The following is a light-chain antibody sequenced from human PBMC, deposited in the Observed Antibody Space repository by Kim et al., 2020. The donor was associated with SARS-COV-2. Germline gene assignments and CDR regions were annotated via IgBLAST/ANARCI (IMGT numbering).Light chain of an antibody. J-gene: IGKJ4*01. CDR3: QQYNNWPPLT. CDR1: QSVSSD. V-gene: IGKV3-15*01. CDR2: GAS. Sequence: SPGERATLSCRASQSVSSDLAWYQQKPGQAPRLLIYGASTRAAGIPARFIGSGSGTEFTLTISSMQSEEFAVYYCQQYNNWPPLTFGGGTKVDIK.